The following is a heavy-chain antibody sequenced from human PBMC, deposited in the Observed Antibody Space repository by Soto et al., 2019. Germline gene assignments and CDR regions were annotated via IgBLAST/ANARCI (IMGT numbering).Heavy chain of an antibody. CDR1: GYTFTSYY. J-gene: IGHJ3*02. V-gene: IGHV1-46*01. D-gene: IGHD3-22*01. CDR2: INPSGGST. CDR3: ARGHDSSGYYDVLGSYDAFDI. Sequence: QGQLVQSGAEVKKPGASVKVSCKASGYTFTSYYMHWVRQAPGQGLEWMGIINPSGGSTSYAQKFQGRVTMTRDTSPSTVYMELSSLRSADTAVYYCARGHDSSGYYDVLGSYDAFDIWGQVTMVTVSS.